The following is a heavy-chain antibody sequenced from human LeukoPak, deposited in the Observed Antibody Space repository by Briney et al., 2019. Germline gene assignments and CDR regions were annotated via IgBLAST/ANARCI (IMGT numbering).Heavy chain of an antibody. CDR3: AKAWAAAGTLAS. V-gene: IGHV3-23*01. D-gene: IGHD6-13*01. CDR2: IIGSGGDT. Sequence: GGSLRLSCAASGFTFSSYAMSWVRQAPGKGLEWVSTIIGSGGDTYYADSVKGRFTISRDTSKNMLYLQMNSLRAEDTAVYYCAKAWAAAGTLASWGQGTLVTVSS. CDR1: GFTFSSYA. J-gene: IGHJ4*02.